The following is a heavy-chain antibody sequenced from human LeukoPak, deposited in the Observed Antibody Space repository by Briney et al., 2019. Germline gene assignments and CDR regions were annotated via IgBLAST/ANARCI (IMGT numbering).Heavy chain of an antibody. J-gene: IGHJ6*02. CDR3: ARYYGSGSYYYYYYGMDV. D-gene: IGHD3-10*01. CDR2: IYSGGST. CDR1: GFTVSSNY. V-gene: IGHV3-53*04. Sequence: GGSLRLSCAASGFTVSSNYMSWVRQAPGKGLEWVSVIYSGGSTYCADSVKGRFTISRHNSKNTLYLQMNSLRAEDTAVYYCARYYGSGSYYYYYYGMDVWGQGTTVTVSS.